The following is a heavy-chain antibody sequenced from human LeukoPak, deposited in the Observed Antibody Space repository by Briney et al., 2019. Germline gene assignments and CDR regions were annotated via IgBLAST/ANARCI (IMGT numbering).Heavy chain of an antibody. CDR1: GFIFSSYW. D-gene: IGHD5-12*01. CDR2: INQDGSEK. CDR3: ARYPSGYDRGFDY. V-gene: IGHV3-7*04. J-gene: IGHJ4*02. Sequence: GGSLRLSCAASGFIFSSYWMNWVPQSPGKGLEWVANINQDGSEKNYVDSVKGRFTISRDNAMNSLYLQMNSLRAEDTAVYYCARYPSGYDRGFDYWGQGTLVTVSS.